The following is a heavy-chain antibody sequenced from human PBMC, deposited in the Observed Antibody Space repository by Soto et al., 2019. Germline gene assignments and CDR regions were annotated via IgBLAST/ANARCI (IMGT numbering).Heavy chain of an antibody. CDR3: AGSAYCGGDCFRLFDY. D-gene: IGHD2-21*02. V-gene: IGHV4-4*02. CDR1: SACVCSTHW. Sequence: PSGPLSLSCAVSSACVCSTHWGSCVSNPTGKGLEWIGESHHSGSTNYSPSLKSRVTISLDKSKNQFSLTLSSVTAADTAVYYCAGSAYCGGDCFRLFDYWGQGTQVTVSS. J-gene: IGHJ4*02. CDR2: SHHSGST.